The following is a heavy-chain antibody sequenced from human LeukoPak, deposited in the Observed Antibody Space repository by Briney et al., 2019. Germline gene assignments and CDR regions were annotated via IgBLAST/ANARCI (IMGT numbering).Heavy chain of an antibody. CDR3: ARVRGSGWFYDY. CDR1: GGSISSSSHY. CDR2: IYYSGST. V-gene: IGHV4-39*07. J-gene: IGHJ4*02. D-gene: IGHD6-19*01. Sequence: SETLSLTCTVSGGSISSSSHYWGWIRQPPGKGLEWIGSIYYSGSTYYNPSLKSRVTISVDTSKNQFSLKLSSVTAADTAVYYCARVRGSGWFYDYWGQGTLVTVSS.